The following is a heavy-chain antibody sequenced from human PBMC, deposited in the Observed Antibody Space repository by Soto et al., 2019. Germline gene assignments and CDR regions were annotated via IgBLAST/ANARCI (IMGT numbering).Heavy chain of an antibody. Sequence: QVQLVRSGAEVKKPGSSVKVSCKASGGTFSRYAISWVRQAPGQGLEWMGGIIPIFGTANYAQKFQGRVTITADESTSTAYMELSSLRSEDTAVYYCARESYSSSWSRYWFDPWGQGTLVTVSS. V-gene: IGHV1-69*12. CDR1: GGTFSRYA. CDR2: IIPIFGTA. CDR3: ARESYSSSWSRYWFDP. J-gene: IGHJ5*02. D-gene: IGHD6-13*01.